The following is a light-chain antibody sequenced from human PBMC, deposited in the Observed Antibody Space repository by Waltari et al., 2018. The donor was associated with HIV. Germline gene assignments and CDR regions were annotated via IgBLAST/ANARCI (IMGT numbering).Light chain of an antibody. CDR1: SSYAGKYNR. CDR2: EAS. V-gene: IGLV2-18*02. Sequence: QSSLTQPPSVSGSPGQSVTISCTGTSSYAGKYNRVSWYQQPPGPAPKLMMYEASNRPSGVPRRFSGSKSGNTASLTISGLQAEDEADYYCSSYTSSNTFVVFGGGTKLTVL. J-gene: IGLJ2*01. CDR3: SSYTSSNTFVV.